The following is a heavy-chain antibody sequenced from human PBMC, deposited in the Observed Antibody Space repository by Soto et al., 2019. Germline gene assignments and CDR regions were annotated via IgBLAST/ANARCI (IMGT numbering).Heavy chain of an antibody. CDR3: ARDLISSLINSAERFLEWLLPAY. J-gene: IGHJ4*02. CDR1: GLTLSTSS. V-gene: IGHV3-48*01. Sequence: PGGSLRLSCAAFGLTLSTSSMNWVRQAPGRGLEWISYIRRHTSVTAYADSVKGRFTISRDSAKNSLYLQMNSLRAEDTAVYYCARDLISSLINSAERFLEWLLPAYWGQGTLVTVSS. CDR2: IRRHTSVT. D-gene: IGHD3-3*01.